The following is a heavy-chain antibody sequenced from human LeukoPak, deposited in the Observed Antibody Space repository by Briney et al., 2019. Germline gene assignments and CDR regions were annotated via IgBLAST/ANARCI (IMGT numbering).Heavy chain of an antibody. CDR3: ARGRRSSSGSGLDYYFYYMDV. Sequence: GGSLRLSCAASGFTFTSFAITWVRQAPGKGLEWVSAITSSGGTTYYADSVKGRFTISRDNSKNTVYLQMNSLRVEDPAVYYCARGRRSSSGSGLDYYFYYMDVWGKGTTVTVSS. J-gene: IGHJ6*03. V-gene: IGHV3-23*01. CDR2: ITSSGGTT. D-gene: IGHD3-10*01. CDR1: GFTFTSFA.